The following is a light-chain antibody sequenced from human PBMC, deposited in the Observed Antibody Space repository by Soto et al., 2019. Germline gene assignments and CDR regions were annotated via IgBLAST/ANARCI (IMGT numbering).Light chain of an antibody. J-gene: IGKJ5*01. V-gene: IGKV1-5*01. Sequence: DIQMTQSPSTLSASVADRVTITCRASQSINSWLAWYQQKPGKAPKLLIYDASSLESGVPSRFSGSGSGTEFTLTISSLQPDDFATDYCQQYNSYSFTFGQGTRLEIK. CDR2: DAS. CDR3: QQYNSYSFT. CDR1: QSINSW.